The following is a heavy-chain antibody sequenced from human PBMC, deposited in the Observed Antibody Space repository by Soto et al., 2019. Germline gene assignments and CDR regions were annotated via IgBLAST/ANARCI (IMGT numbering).Heavy chain of an antibody. CDR3: ASNADCGGDCYSY. J-gene: IGHJ4*02. Sequence: SVKVSCKASGGIFSSYAITWVRQAPGQGLEWMGGIIPIFGTTNYAQKFQGRVTMTADESTTTMYLELRNLTFEDTAVYYCASNADCGGDCYSYWGQGTLVTVSS. V-gene: IGHV1-69*13. CDR2: IIPIFGTT. D-gene: IGHD2-21*01. CDR1: GGIFSSYA.